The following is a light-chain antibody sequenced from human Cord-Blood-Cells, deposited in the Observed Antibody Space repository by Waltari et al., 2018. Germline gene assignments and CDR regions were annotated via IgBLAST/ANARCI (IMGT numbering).Light chain of an antibody. Sequence: AIQLTQSPSSLSASVGDRVTITCRASQGISSALAWYQQKPGKAPKLLIYDASSFESGVPASFSVSGSGTDFTLTISSLQPEDFATYYCQQFNSYPPTFGGGTKVEIK. V-gene: IGKV1-13*02. J-gene: IGKJ4*01. CDR1: QGISSA. CDR2: DAS. CDR3: QQFNSYPPT.